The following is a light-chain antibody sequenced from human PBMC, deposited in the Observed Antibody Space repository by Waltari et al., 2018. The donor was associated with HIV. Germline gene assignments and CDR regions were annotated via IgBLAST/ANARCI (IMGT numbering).Light chain of an antibody. CDR2: EAA. CDR3: QQYDSGPRGIT. J-gene: IGKJ2*01. CDR1: QSISAK. V-gene: IGKV3-15*01. Sequence: EIVMTQSPPTLSVSPGQRVTLSCRASQSISAKVAWYQQRPGQAPRLLIYEAATRPTGIPARFSGSGSGPEFTLTISSLQSEDFATYFCQQYDSGPRGITFGQGTIWRSN.